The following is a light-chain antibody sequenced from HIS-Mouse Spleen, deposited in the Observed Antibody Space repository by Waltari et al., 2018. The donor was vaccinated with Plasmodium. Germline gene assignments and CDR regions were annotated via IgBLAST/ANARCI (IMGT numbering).Light chain of an antibody. CDR2: EDS. CDR1: ALPKQY. CDR3: YSTDSSGNHRV. V-gene: IGLV3-10*01. J-gene: IGLJ3*02. Sequence: SYELTQPPLVSVSPGQTARITCYGDALPKQYAYWYQQKSGQAPVLVIYEDSKRPSGIPERFSGSSSGTMATLTISGAQVEDEADYYCYSTDSSGNHRVFGGGTKLTVL.